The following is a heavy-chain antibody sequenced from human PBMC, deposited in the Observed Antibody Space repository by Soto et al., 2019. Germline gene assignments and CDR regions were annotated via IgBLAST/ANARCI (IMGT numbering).Heavy chain of an antibody. Sequence: GGSLRLSCAASGFTFSSYWMSWVRQAPGKGLEWVANIKQDGSEKYYVDSVKGRFTISRDNAKNSLYLQMNRLRDEDTAVYYCARDRSASYDCGSGDHYWGQGALLTI. J-gene: IGHJ4*02. V-gene: IGHV3-7*03. CDR2: IKQDGSEK. CDR3: ARDRSASYDCGSGDHY. CDR1: GFTFSSYW. D-gene: IGHD3-3*01.